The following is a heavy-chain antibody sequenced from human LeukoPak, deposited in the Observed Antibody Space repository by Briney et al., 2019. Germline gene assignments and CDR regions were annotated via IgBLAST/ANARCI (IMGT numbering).Heavy chain of an antibody. V-gene: IGHV4-34*01. D-gene: IGHD2-15*01. J-gene: IGHJ4*02. CDR2: INHSGST. CDR1: GGSFSGYY. CDR3: ARKIYCSGGSCQEGHLDY. Sequence: PSETLSLTCAVSGGSFSGYYWSWIRQPPGKGLEWIGEINHSGSTNYNPSLKSRVTISVDTSKNQFSLKLSSVTAADTAVYYCARKIYCSGGSCQEGHLDYWGQGTLVTVSS.